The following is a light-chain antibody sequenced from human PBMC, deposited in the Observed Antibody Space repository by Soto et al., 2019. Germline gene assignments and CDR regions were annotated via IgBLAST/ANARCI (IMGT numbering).Light chain of an antibody. J-gene: IGLJ1*01. Sequence: QSALTQPASVSGSPGQSITISCTGTSSDVGCYNYVSWYQQHPGKAPKLMIYEVSNRPSGVSYRFSGSKSGNTASLTISGLQAEDEADYYCSSHTSSNTRVFGTGTKLTVL. V-gene: IGLV2-14*01. CDR3: SSHTSSNTRV. CDR2: EVS. CDR1: SSDVGCYNY.